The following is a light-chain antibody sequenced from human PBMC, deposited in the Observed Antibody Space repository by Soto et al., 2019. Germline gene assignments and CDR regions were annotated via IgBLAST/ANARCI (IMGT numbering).Light chain of an antibody. V-gene: IGKV3-20*01. CDR1: QNVSSSY. CDR2: GAS. CDR3: QQYGSSPRRT. J-gene: IGKJ2*01. Sequence: EIVLTQSPGTLYLSPGERATLSCRASQNVSSSYLAWYQQKPGQAPRLLIYGASSRATGIPVRFSGSGSGTDFTLTISRLEPEDFAVYYCQQYGSSPRRTFGQGTKLEIK.